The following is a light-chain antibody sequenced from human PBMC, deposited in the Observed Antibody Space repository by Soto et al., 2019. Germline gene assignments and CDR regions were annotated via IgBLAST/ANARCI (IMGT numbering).Light chain of an antibody. J-gene: IGKJ1*01. CDR2: DAS. CDR1: QSVNSN. Sequence: EIVLTRSPGTLSLSPGDRDTLSCSTSQSVNSNYLAWYQHHPGQAPRLLIYDASNRATGIPDRFSGSGSGTEFTLTINSLQSEDFAVYYCQQYNNWPRTFGQGTKVDIK. CDR3: QQYNNWPRT. V-gene: IGKV3D-15*01.